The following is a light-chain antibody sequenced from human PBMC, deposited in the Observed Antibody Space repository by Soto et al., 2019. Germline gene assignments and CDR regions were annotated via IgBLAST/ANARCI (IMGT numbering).Light chain of an antibody. V-gene: IGKV3D-15*01. CDR3: HQYHNWPRT. CDR1: QGVFSN. Sequence: EIGLTQSPATPSVSPGERATLSCRSSQGVFSNLAWYQQKPGQAPRLLIYGASTRASAIPARFSGRGSGTDFTLTISRLQSEDFAVYFCHQYHNWPRTFGQGTKVDVK. CDR2: GAS. J-gene: IGKJ1*01.